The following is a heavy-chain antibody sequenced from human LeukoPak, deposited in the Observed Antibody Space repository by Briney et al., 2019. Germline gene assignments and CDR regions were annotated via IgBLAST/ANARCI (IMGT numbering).Heavy chain of an antibody. CDR2: IYYSGST. CDR1: GGSISSGGYY. D-gene: IGHD4-23*01. Sequence: SQTLSLTCTASGGSISSGGYYWSWIRQHPGKGLEWIGYIYYSGSTYYNPSLKSRVTISVDTSKNQFSLKLSSVTAADTAVYYCAREPYGGNLGYYFDYWGQGTLVTVSS. J-gene: IGHJ4*02. V-gene: IGHV4-30-4*08. CDR3: AREPYGGNLGYYFDY.